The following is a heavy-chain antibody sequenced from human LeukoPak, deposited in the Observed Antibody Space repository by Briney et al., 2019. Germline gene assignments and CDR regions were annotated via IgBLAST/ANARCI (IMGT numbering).Heavy chain of an antibody. D-gene: IGHD2-15*01. J-gene: IGHJ4*02. CDR1: GFTFGSYG. V-gene: IGHV3-23*01. CDR2: ISGSGGNT. CDR3: AKMAGDIVVVVATSFDY. Sequence: GGPLRLSCGASGFTFGSYGMSWVRQAPGKGLEWVSSISGSGGNTYYADSVKGRFTISRDNSKNTLYLQMNSLRAEDTAVYYCAKMAGDIVVVVATSFDYCGQGTLVTVSS.